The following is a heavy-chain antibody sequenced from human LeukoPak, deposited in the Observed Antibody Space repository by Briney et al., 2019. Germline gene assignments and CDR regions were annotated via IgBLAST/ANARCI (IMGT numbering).Heavy chain of an antibody. CDR3: AKGAADYYDSSGYYGIDY. J-gene: IGHJ4*02. CDR1: GFTFSSYA. Sequence: LTGGSLRLSCAASGFTFSSYAMSWVRQAPGKGLEWVSAISGSGGSTYYADSVKGRFTISRDNSKNTLYLQMNSLRAADTAVYYCAKGAADYYDSSGYYGIDYWGQGTLVTVSS. D-gene: IGHD3-22*01. V-gene: IGHV3-23*01. CDR2: ISGSGGST.